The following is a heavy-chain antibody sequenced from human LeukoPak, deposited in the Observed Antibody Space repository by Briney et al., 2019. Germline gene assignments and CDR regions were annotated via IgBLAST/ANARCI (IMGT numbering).Heavy chain of an antibody. V-gene: IGHV3-23*01. J-gene: IGHJ4*02. CDR1: GFDFRYYA. CDR2: ISSSGGVP. CDR3: AKDVRGSHVYYFEF. D-gene: IGHD3-10*02. Sequence: GGSLRLSCAASGFDFRYYAMNWVRQAPGKGLEWVSTISSSGGVPYYADSVKGRFNISRDNSKNTLYLEMSSLRAEDTAVYYCAKDVRGSHVYYFEFWGQGSLVTVSS.